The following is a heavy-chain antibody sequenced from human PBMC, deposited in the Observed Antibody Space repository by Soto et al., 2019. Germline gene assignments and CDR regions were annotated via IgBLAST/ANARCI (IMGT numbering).Heavy chain of an antibody. D-gene: IGHD6-19*01. CDR1: GFTFSTYA. CDR2: MSGSGGNT. Sequence: GGSLRLSCVASGFTFSTYAMSWVRQAPGKGLEWVSAMSGSGGNTYYADSVKGRCTISRDYSKNTLYLQMNSLRAEETAVYYCAKRDIAVTGPFHSWGLGNLVTVSS. J-gene: IGHJ4*02. V-gene: IGHV3-23*01. CDR3: AKRDIAVTGPFHS.